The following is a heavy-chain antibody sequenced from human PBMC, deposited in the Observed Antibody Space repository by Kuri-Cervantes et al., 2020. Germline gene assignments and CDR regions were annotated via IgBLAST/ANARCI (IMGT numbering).Heavy chain of an antibody. D-gene: IGHD2-15*01. CDR2: INPNSGGT. CDR3: ARAPGNRCSGGSCYCHY. V-gene: IGHV1-2*02. Sequence: ASVKVSCKASGYTFTGYYMHWVRQAPGQGLEWMGWINPNSGGTNYAQKFQGRVTMTRDTSISTAYMALSSLCSEDTPVYYCARAPGNRCSGGSCYCHYWAQGTLVTVSS. CDR1: GYTFTGYY. J-gene: IGHJ1*01.